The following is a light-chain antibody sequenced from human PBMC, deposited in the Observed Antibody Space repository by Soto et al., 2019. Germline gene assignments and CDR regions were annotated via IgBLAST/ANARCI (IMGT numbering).Light chain of an antibody. J-gene: IGKJ1*01. CDR1: QSISVW. CDR2: RAS. CDR3: QQYSGYPGT. Sequence: DIQMTQSPSTLSASVGDRVTITCRSSQSISVWLSWYQQKPGKSPKLLIYRASSLESGVPSRFSGSGSGTEFTLTISSLQPDDFATYYCQQYSGYPGTFGQGTKVEIK. V-gene: IGKV1-5*03.